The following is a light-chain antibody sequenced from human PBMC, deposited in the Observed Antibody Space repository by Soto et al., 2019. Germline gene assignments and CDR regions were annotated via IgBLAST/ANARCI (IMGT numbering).Light chain of an antibody. J-gene: IGKJ1*01. V-gene: IGKV2-30*01. Sequence: DVVVTQSPLSLPVTLGQPASISCRSSQSLVYSDGNTYLHWFQQRPGQSPRRLIYKVSNRDSGVPDRFGGSGSGTDFTLKISRVEAEDVGVYYCMQGTHWPWTFGQGTKVEIK. CDR1: QSLVYSDGNTY. CDR2: KVS. CDR3: MQGTHWPWT.